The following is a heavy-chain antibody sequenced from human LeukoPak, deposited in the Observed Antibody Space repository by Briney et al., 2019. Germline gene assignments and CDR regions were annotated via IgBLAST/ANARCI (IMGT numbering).Heavy chain of an antibody. J-gene: IGHJ3*02. CDR3: ARDRRAYKKPPDAFDI. CDR2: ISSSSSYI. D-gene: IGHD5-24*01. V-gene: IGHV3-21*01. CDR1: GFTFSSYS. Sequence: GGSLRLSCAASGFTFSSYSMNWVRQAPGKGLEWVSSISSSSSYIYYADSVEGRFTISRDNAKNSLYLQMNSLRAEDTAVYYCARDRRAYKKPPDAFDIWGQGTMVTVSS.